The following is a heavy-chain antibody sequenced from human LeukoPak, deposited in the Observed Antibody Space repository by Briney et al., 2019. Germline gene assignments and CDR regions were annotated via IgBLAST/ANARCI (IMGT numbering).Heavy chain of an antibody. CDR1: GGSFSGYY. CDR2: INHSGST. CDR3: ARRPGSYESGHGDDY. V-gene: IGHV4-34*01. D-gene: IGHD3-3*01. Sequence: SETLSLTCAVYGGSFSGYYWSWIRQPPGKGLEWIGEINHSGSTNYNPSLKSRVTISVDTSKNQFSLKLSSVTAADTAVYYCARRPGSYESGHGDDYWGQGTPVTVSS. J-gene: IGHJ4*02.